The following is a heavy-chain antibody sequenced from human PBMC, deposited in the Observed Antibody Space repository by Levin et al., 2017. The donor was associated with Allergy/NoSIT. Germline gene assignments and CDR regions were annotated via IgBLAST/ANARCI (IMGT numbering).Heavy chain of an antibody. CDR2: IYYSGST. V-gene: IGHV4-39*07. CDR3: ARDEMVHEIQYYYGIDV. J-gene: IGHJ6*02. CDR1: GGSISSSSYY. D-gene: IGHD2-8*01. Sequence: SQTLSLTCTVSGGSISSSSYYWGWIRQPPGKGLEWVGNIYYSGSTYYNPSLRSRVSISVDTSKNQFSLKVSSVTAADTAVYYCARDEMVHEIQYYYGIDVWGQGTTVTVSS.